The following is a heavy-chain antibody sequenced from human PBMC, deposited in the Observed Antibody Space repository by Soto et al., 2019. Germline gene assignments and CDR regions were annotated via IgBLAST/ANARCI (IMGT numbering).Heavy chain of an antibody. CDR1: GYTFTSYG. V-gene: IGHV1-18*01. CDR2: ISAYNGNS. Sequence: ASVKVSCKASGYTFTSYGISWVRQAPGQGLEWVGWISAYNGNSNYAQKYHGRVTMTTDTSTNTAYMEMSSLRSEDTAVYYCAADRYYDSSGYYSFDYWGQGTLVTVSS. CDR3: AADRYYDSSGYYSFDY. J-gene: IGHJ4*02. D-gene: IGHD3-22*01.